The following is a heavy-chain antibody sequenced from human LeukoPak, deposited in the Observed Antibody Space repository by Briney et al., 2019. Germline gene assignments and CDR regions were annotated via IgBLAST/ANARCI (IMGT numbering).Heavy chain of an antibody. J-gene: IGHJ6*04. CDR1: GFTFSSYE. D-gene: IGHD3-10*02. CDR3: AELGITMIGGV. CDR2: ISSSGSTI. Sequence: GSLRLSCAASGFTFSSYEMNWVRQAPGKGLEWVSYISSSGSTIYYADSVKGRFTISRDNAKNSLYLQMDSLRAEDTAVYYCAELGITMIGGVWGKGTTVTISS. V-gene: IGHV3-48*03.